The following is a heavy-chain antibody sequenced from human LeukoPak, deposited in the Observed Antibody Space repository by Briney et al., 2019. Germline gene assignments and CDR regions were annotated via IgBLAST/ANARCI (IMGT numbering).Heavy chain of an antibody. CDR3: ARLSVVRGVIGYYYYGMDV. CDR2: IKQDGSEK. CDR1: GFTFSSYW. V-gene: IGHV3-7*01. Sequence: GGSLRLSCAASGFTFSSYWMSWVRQAPGKGLEWVANIKQDGSEKYYVDSVKGRFTISRDNAKNSLYLQMNSLRAKDTAVYYCARLSVVRGVIGYYYYGMDVWGQGTTVTVSS. J-gene: IGHJ6*02. D-gene: IGHD3-10*01.